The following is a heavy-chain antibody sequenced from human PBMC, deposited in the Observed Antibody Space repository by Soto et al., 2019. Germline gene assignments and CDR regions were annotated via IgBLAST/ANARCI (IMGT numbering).Heavy chain of an antibody. D-gene: IGHD3-3*01. CDR3: ARDTAYYDFWSGYYYYYYYGMDV. Sequence: GGSLRLSCAASGFTFSSYWMHWVRQAPGKGLVWVSRINSDGSSTSYADSVKGRFTISRDNAKNTLYLQMNSLRAEDTAVYYCARDTAYYDFWSGYYYYYYYGMDVWGQGTTVTVSS. CDR2: INSDGSST. CDR1: GFTFSSYW. V-gene: IGHV3-74*01. J-gene: IGHJ6*02.